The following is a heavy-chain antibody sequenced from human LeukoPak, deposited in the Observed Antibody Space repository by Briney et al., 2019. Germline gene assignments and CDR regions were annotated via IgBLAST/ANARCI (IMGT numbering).Heavy chain of an antibody. CDR1: GYTFTSYG. V-gene: IGHV1-18*01. Sequence: ASVKVSCKASGYTFTSYGISWVRQAPGQGLEWKGWISAYNGNTNYAQKLQGRVTMTTDTSTSTAYMELRSLRSDDTAVYYCARDLYISYYYGMDVWGQGTTVTVSS. D-gene: IGHD3-10*01. CDR3: ARDLYISYYYGMDV. CDR2: ISAYNGNT. J-gene: IGHJ6*02.